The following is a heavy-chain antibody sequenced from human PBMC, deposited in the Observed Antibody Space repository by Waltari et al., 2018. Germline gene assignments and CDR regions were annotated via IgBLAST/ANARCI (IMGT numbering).Heavy chain of an antibody. V-gene: IGHV3-48*03. CDR2: ISSSGNIK. CDR3: AAERGWGVVIVGWLDP. D-gene: IGHD2-21*01. J-gene: IGHJ5*02. CDR1: GFTFSSYQ. Sequence: EVQLMESGGGLVQPGGSLRLSCAASGFTFSSYQMNWVRQAPGKGLELVSYISSSGNIKYYADSVKGRFTISRDNAKHSVDLQMNSLMSEDTAVYYCAAERGWGVVIVGWLDPWGQGTRVTVSS.